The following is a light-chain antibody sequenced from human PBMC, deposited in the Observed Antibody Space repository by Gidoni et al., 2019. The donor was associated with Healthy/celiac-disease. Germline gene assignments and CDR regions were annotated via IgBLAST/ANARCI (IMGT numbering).Light chain of an antibody. J-gene: IGKJ1*01. Sequence: DIVLTQSPGTLSLSLGERATLSCRASQSVSSSYLAWYQQKPGQAPRLLIYGASSRATGIPDRFSGSGSGTDFTLTISRLEPEDLAVYYCQQYGSSPTFGQGTKVEIK. V-gene: IGKV3-20*01. CDR3: QQYGSSPT. CDR2: GAS. CDR1: QSVSSSY.